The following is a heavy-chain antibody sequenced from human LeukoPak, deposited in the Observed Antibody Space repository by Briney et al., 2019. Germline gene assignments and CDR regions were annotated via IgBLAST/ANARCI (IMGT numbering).Heavy chain of an antibody. Sequence: ASVKVSCXASXXXXXTYXXXWVRQAXXXXXXXXXXXSAYHGNTHYAQKFQGRVTMTTQTSTNTAYMELRSLSSDDTAVYYCARDYYDRSGYGPYPDPWGQGTLVTVSS. D-gene: IGHD3-22*01. CDR1: XXXXXTYX. J-gene: IGHJ5*02. CDR3: ARDYYDRSGYGPYPDP. CDR2: XSAYHGNT. V-gene: IGHV1-18*01.